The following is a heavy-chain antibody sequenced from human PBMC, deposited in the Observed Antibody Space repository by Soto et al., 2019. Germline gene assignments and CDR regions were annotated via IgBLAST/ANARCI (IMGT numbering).Heavy chain of an antibody. D-gene: IGHD3-22*01. CDR3: VCYSSGTPH. J-gene: IGHJ4*02. V-gene: IGHV3-72*01. CDR1: GFIFSDHF. CDR2: TKHKISRFDT. Sequence: EVHLVESGGNLVQPGGSLRLSCAASGFIFSDHFMDWVRQAPGKGLEWVGRTKHKISRFDTEYAASVKGRFTISRDDSRSSLYLQMNSLRIDDTAVYYCVCYSSGTPHWGQGTLVIVSS.